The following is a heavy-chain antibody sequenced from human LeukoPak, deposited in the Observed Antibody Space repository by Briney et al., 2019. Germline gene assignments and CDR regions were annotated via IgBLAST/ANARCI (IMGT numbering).Heavy chain of an antibody. V-gene: IGHV4-39*07. CDR2: IYYSGST. Sequence: PSETLSLTCTVSGGSISSSSYYWGWIRQPPGKGLEWIGSIYYSGSTYYNPSLKSRVTISVDTSKNQFSLKLSSVTAADTAVYYCARGEIDYFDYWGQGTLVTVSS. CDR1: GGSISSSSYY. J-gene: IGHJ4*02. CDR3: ARGEIDYFDY. D-gene: IGHD1-26*01.